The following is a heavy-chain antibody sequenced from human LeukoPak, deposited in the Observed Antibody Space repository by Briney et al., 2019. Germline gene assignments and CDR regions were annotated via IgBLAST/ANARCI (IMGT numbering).Heavy chain of an antibody. CDR2: IYPVDFGIDI. D-gene: IGHD6-13*01. CDR3: ARCSPIAAVEL. Sequence: GASLKFSCRGSGYSSTSYWSGWVRQMPGKGLEWMGIIYPVDFGIDIKYSPSFEGQVTISADKSINTAYLQWSSLTASDTAMYYCARCSPIAAVELWGRGTLVTVSS. V-gene: IGHV5-51*01. CDR1: GYSSTSYW. J-gene: IGHJ2*01.